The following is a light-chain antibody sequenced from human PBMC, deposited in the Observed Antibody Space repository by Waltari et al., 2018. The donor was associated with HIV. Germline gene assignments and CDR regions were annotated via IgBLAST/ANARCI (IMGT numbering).Light chain of an antibody. CDR3: QQYNNWPLT. V-gene: IGKV3-15*01. J-gene: IGKJ4*01. CDR2: GAS. CDR1: QRVSSN. Sequence: EIVMTQTAATLSVSPGESATLSCRASQRVSSNLAWYQQKPGQAPRLLIDGASTRATGIPARFSGSGSGTEFTLTISSLQSEDFAVYYCQQYNNWPLTFGGGTKVEIK.